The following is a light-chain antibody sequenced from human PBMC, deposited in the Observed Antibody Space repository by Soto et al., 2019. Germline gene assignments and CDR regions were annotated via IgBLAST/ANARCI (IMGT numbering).Light chain of an antibody. Sequence: ALTQPASVSGSPGQSITISCTGTSSDVGGYSYVSWYQQHPGKAPKLMIYEVSNRPSGVSNRFSGSKSGNTASLTISGLQAEDEADYYCSSYAGSTTLLFGGGTKLTVL. J-gene: IGLJ3*02. CDR3: SSYAGSTTLL. V-gene: IGLV2-14*01. CDR1: SSDVGGYSY. CDR2: EVS.